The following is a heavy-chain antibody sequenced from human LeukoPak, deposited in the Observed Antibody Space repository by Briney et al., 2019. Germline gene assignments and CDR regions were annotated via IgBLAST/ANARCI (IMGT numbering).Heavy chain of an antibody. CDR1: SYTFTRYG. Sequence: ASVKVSCKASSYTFTRYGISWVRQAPGQGLEWMGRISGYNGNTNYAQKFLGRVSMTADTSTSTAYMELRSLTSDDTAVYYCARSGRGTYYYFDLWGLGTLVTVSP. CDR2: ISGYNGNT. V-gene: IGHV1-18*01. CDR3: ARSGRGTYYYFDL. J-gene: IGHJ4*02. D-gene: IGHD5-12*01.